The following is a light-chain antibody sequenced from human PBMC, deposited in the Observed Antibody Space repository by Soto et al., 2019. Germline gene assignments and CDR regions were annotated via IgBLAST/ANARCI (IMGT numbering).Light chain of an antibody. CDR1: QSISSY. V-gene: IGKV1-39*01. CDR3: QQSFSPPQNT. Sequence: DIQMTQSPSSLSASVGDRVTITCRASQSISSYLNWYQQKPGKAPKLLIYGASTLQSGVPSRFSGSGSGADFTLTISSLQPEDFATYYCQQSFSPPQNTFGQGTRLEIK. J-gene: IGKJ5*01. CDR2: GAS.